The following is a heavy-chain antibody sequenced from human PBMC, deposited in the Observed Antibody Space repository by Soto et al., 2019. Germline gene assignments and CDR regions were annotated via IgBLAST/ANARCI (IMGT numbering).Heavy chain of an antibody. V-gene: IGHV4-34*01. CDR2: INHSVNT. Sequence: WTWIRQPPGKGLEWTGEINHSVNTNYNPSLNSRVTISLDTSKRQFSLELTSVTAADTAVYYCARVVKGWYSHFDSWGQGTLVTVSS. CDR3: ARVVKGWYSHFDS. J-gene: IGHJ4*02. D-gene: IGHD2-15*01.